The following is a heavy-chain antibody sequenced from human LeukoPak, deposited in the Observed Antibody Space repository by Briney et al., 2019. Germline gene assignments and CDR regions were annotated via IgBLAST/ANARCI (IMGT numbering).Heavy chain of an antibody. Sequence: SETLSLTCTVSGGSISSYYWSWIRQPPGKGLEWIGYIYYSGSTNYNPSLKSRVTISVDTSKNQFSLKLSSVTAADTAVYYCARANPGIAARDYWGQGTLVTVSS. CDR3: ARANPGIAARDY. D-gene: IGHD6-13*01. CDR2: IYYSGST. V-gene: IGHV4-59*08. J-gene: IGHJ4*02. CDR1: GGSISSYY.